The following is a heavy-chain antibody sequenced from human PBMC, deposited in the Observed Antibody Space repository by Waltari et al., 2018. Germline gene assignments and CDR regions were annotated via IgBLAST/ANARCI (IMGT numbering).Heavy chain of an antibody. Sequence: EVQLEESGGGLVKPGWSLRLSCVASGFTFNPAWMPWVRRAPGRGLEWVGRIKTRAEGVSVDYAAPLKGRFTVSRDDSRNTVYLQMNGLKTEDSGIYYCATATQIGRLENTDYWGQGTLVTVSS. V-gene: IGHV3-15*01. J-gene: IGHJ4*02. CDR2: IKTRAEGVSV. CDR3: ATATQIGRLENTDY. CDR1: GFTFNPAW. D-gene: IGHD1-1*01.